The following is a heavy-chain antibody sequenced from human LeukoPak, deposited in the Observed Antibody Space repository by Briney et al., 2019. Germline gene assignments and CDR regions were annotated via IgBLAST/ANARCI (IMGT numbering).Heavy chain of an antibody. CDR3: ARLYFDFWSGKRDPAYYFDY. J-gene: IGHJ4*02. CDR1: GYSFTSYW. CDR2: NYPGDSDT. V-gene: IGHV5-51*01. Sequence: GESLKISCKGSGYSFTSYWIGWVRQMPGKGLEWMGINYPGDSDTRYSRSFQGQVTISADKSISTAYLQWSSLKASDTAMYYCARLYFDFWSGKRDPAYYFDYWGQGTLVTVTS. D-gene: IGHD3-3*01.